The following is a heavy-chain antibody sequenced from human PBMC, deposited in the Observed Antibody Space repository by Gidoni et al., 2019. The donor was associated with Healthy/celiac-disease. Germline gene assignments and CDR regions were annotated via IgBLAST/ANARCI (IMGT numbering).Heavy chain of an antibody. V-gene: IGHV4-30-4*01. Sequence: QVQLQESGPGLVKPSQTLSLTCTVSGGSISSGDYYWSWIRQPPGKGLEWIGYIYYSGSTYYNPSLKSRGTISVETSKNQFSLKLSSVTAADTAVYYCARVGITMVQGVIIEGWFDPWGQGTLVTVSS. D-gene: IGHD3-10*01. J-gene: IGHJ5*02. CDR2: IYYSGST. CDR3: ARVGITMVQGVIIEGWFDP. CDR1: GGSISSGDYY.